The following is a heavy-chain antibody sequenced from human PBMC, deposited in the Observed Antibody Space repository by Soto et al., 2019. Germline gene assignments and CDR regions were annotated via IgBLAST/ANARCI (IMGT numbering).Heavy chain of an antibody. CDR3: ASGTVDSRYYFDY. Sequence: EVKLVESGGGLVQPGGSLRLSCAASGFTISTYWMHWVRQAPGKGLVWVSRIDTYGNTRSYADSVKGRFTISRDNAKNTLYLQMNNLRADDTAVYYCASGTVDSRYYFDYWGQGTLVTVSS. V-gene: IGHV3-74*01. J-gene: IGHJ4*02. D-gene: IGHD1-26*01. CDR2: IDTYGNTR. CDR1: GFTISTYW.